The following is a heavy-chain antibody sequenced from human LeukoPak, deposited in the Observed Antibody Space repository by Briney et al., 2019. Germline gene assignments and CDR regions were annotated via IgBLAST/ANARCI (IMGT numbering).Heavy chain of an antibody. D-gene: IGHD6-6*01. CDR2: IIPIFGTA. J-gene: IGHJ6*03. CDR3: ARAAGSSYNYYYYMDV. Sequence: GASARVSCKASGGTFSSYAISWVRQAPGQGLEWMGGIIPIFGTANYAQKFQGRVTITTDESTSTAYMELSSLRSEDTAVYYCARAAGSSYNYYYYMDVWGKGTTVTVSS. CDR1: GGTFSSYA. V-gene: IGHV1-69*05.